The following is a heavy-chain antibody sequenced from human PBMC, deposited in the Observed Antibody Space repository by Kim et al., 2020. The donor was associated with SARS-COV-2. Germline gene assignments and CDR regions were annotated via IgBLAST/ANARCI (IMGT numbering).Heavy chain of an antibody. D-gene: IGHD2-2*01. V-gene: IGHV4-34*01. CDR1: GASFSDYS. CDR2: INHSGST. CDR3: ARGQRWFDP. Sequence: SETLSLTCAXYGASFSDYSWSWIRQPPGKGLEWIGEINHSGSTNYNSSLKSRVSISLDMSKNQFSLELNSVTVADTAVYYCARGQRWFDPWGQGTLVTVSS. J-gene: IGHJ5*02.